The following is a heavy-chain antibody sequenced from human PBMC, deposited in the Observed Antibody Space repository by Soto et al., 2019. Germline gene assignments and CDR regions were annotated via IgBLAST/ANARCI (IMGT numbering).Heavy chain of an antibody. CDR1: GFTFSSYG. CDR2: ISYDGSNK. V-gene: IGHV3-30*03. CDR3: TTLIDGYNEWYFDY. Sequence: PGGSLRLSCAASGFTFSSYGMHWVRQAPGKGLEWVAVISYDGSNKYYADSVKGRFTISRDNSKNTPYLQMNSLRAEDTAVYYCTTLIDGYNEWYFDYWGQGTLVTVSS. J-gene: IGHJ4*02. D-gene: IGHD5-12*01.